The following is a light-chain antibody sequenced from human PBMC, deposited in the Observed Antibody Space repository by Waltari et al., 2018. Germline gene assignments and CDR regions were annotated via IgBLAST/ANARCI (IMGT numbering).Light chain of an antibody. Sequence: QLVLTQSPSASVSLGASVKLTCTLSSGHSSNIVARLQQQPEKGPRFLMEDNSDGSHSKGDGIPSRFSVSSSGAVRYLTISRVQSEDGADYYCQAGGHGTWVFGGGTKLTVL. CDR1: SGHSSNI. CDR2: DNSDGSH. J-gene: IGLJ3*02. CDR3: QAGGHGTWV. V-gene: IGLV4-69*01.